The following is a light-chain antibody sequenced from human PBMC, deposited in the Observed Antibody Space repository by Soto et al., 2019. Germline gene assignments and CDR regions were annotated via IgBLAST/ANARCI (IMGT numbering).Light chain of an antibody. CDR1: SSDVGLYNY. CDR3: ISYTTSSTSYV. J-gene: IGLJ1*01. CDR2: EVS. Sequence: QSALTQPASVSGSPGQSITISCTETSSDVGLYNYVSWYQQYPGKAPKLMIFEVSNRPSGVSNRFSGSKSGNTASLTISGLQAEDEADYYCISYTTSSTSYVFGTGTKLTVL. V-gene: IGLV2-14*01.